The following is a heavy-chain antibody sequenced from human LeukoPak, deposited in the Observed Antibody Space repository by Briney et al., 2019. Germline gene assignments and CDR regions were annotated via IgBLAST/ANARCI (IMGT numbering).Heavy chain of an antibody. CDR2: ISGSGGST. D-gene: IGHD5-18*01. V-gene: IGHV3-23*01. J-gene: IGHJ4*02. CDR3: ARSGYSYGPIEFDY. Sequence: PGGSLRLSCAASGFTFSSYATSWVRQAPGKGLEWVSAISGSGGSTYYADSVKGRFTISRDNSKNTLYLQMNSLRAEDTAVYYCARSGYSYGPIEFDYWGQGTLVTVSS. CDR1: GFTFSSYA.